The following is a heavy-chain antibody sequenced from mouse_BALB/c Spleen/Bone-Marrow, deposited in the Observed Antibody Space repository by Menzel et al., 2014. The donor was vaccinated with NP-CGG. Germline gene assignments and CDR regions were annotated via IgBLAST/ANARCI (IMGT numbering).Heavy chain of an antibody. D-gene: IGHD1-1*01. CDR1: GYSITSDYA. CDR2: ISYSGDT. V-gene: IGHV3-2*02. J-gene: IGHJ2*01. CDR3: ARRGYYGSSLDY. Sequence: VQLQQSGPGLVKPSQSLSLTCTVTGYSITSDYAWNLIRQFPGNKLEWMGYISYSGDTSYNPSLKSRISITRDTSKNQFFLQLNSVTTADTATYYCARRGYYGSSLDYWGQGTTLTVSS.